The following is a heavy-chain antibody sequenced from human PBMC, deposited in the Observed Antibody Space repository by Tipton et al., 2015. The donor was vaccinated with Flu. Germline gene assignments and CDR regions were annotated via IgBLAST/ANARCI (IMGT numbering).Heavy chain of an antibody. CDR3: AKGDRIAVAGTFDY. Sequence: SLRLSCAASGFTLDDYAMHWVRQVPGQGLEWVSGISWHSNTIYYADSVRGRFTISRDKVKKSLYLQMDGLRPEDTALYYCAKGDRIAVAGTFDYWGQGTLVTVSS. J-gene: IGHJ4*02. CDR1: GFTLDDYA. CDR2: ISWHSNTI. D-gene: IGHD6-19*01. V-gene: IGHV3-9*01.